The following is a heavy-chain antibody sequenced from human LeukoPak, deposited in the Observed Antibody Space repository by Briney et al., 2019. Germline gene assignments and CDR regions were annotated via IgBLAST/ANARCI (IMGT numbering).Heavy chain of an antibody. V-gene: IGHV3-23*01. J-gene: IGHJ6*02. D-gene: IGHD6-13*01. CDR3: AKDPSSEGYYYGMDV. CDR1: GFTFSNYG. Sequence: GGSLRLSCAASGFTFSNYGMSWVRQAPGKGLEWVSIISNSGGSTYYADSVKGRFTISRDNSKNTLYLQMNSLRAEDTAVYYCAKDPSSEGYYYGMDVWGQGTTVTVSS. CDR2: ISNSGGST.